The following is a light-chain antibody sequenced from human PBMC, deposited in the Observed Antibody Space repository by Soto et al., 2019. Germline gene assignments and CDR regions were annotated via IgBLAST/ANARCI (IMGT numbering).Light chain of an antibody. CDR2: LSSDGSH. J-gene: IGLJ2*01. CDR3: QTWDTGTVV. CDR1: SGHSSYD. Sequence: QSVLTQSPSASASLGASVKLTCTLSSGHSSYDIAWHQQQPEKGPRYLMKLSSDGSHSKGDGIPDRFSGSTSGAERYLTISSLQSEDEADYYCQTWDTGTVVFGGGTQLTVL. V-gene: IGLV4-69*01.